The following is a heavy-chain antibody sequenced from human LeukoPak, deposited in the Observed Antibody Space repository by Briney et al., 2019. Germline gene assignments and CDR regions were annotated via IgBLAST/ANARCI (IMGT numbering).Heavy chain of an antibody. Sequence: GGSLRLSCAASGFDFSTYSIDWVRQAPGKGLEWVSYISSSSINIYHADSVKGRFPISRDNAKNSLHLQMNSLRAEDTAVYYCARVGRSGWTVDYWGQGTLVTVSS. V-gene: IGHV3-48*04. CDR2: ISSSSINI. CDR3: ARVGRSGWTVDY. J-gene: IGHJ4*02. CDR1: GFDFSTYS. D-gene: IGHD6-19*01.